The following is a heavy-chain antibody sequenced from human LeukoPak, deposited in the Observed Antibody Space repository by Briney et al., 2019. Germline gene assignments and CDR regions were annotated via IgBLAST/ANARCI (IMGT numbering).Heavy chain of an antibody. Sequence: GGSLRLSCAASGFTFNSYSMNWVRQAPGKGLEWVSAISGSGGSTYYADSVKGRFTISRDNSKNTLYLQMNSLRAEDTAVYYCAKLEVSWYYYDSSGYSTRYYFDYWGQGTLVTVSS. J-gene: IGHJ4*02. CDR3: AKLEVSWYYYDSSGYSTRYYFDY. V-gene: IGHV3-23*01. CDR2: ISGSGGST. CDR1: GFTFNSYS. D-gene: IGHD3-22*01.